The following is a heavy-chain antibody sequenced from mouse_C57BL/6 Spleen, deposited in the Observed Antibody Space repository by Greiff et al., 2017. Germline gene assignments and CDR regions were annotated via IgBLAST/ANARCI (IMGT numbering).Heavy chain of an antibody. J-gene: IGHJ1*03. D-gene: IGHD2-5*01. V-gene: IGHV1-62-2*01. CDR1: GYSFTEYT. CDR3: ARHEEGGSNCGSFDD. Sequence: QVHVKQSGPELVKPGASVKLSCKASGYSFTEYTIHWVKQRSGQGLEWIGWFYPGSGSIRYNEKFKDKATLTADKSSSTVYMVLSRLSSEDSSVFFCARHEEGGSNCGSFDDWGKGTTVTVSS. CDR2: FYPGSGSI.